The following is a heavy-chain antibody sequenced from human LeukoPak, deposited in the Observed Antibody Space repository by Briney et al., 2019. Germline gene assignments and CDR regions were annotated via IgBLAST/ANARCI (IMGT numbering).Heavy chain of an antibody. CDR3: AKAPYYDFNYSMDV. CDR2: ISYNSGSV. D-gene: IGHD3-3*01. V-gene: IGHV3-9*01. Sequence: SLRLSCAASGFRFDAHAMHWVRQAPAKGLEWVSGISYNSGSVGYADSVRGRFIVSRDNARNLLYLQMNSLRAEDTALYFCAKAPYYDFNYSMDVWGQGTTVIVSS. J-gene: IGHJ6*02. CDR1: GFRFDAHA.